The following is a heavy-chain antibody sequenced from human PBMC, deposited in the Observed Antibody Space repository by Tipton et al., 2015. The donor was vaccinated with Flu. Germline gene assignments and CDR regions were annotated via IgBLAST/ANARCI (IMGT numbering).Heavy chain of an antibody. Sequence: VQLVQSGAEVKKPGESLKISCKGSGYNFPNYWIAWVRQMPGKGLEWMGIIYPADSDTRYSPSFQCQVTISADKSISTAYLQWSSLKASDTAMYYCARRPYLVGTHGMDVWGQGTTVTVSS. J-gene: IGHJ6*02. CDR2: IYPADSDT. CDR1: GYNFPNYW. CDR3: ARRPYLVGTHGMDV. V-gene: IGHV5-51*01. D-gene: IGHD1-26*01.